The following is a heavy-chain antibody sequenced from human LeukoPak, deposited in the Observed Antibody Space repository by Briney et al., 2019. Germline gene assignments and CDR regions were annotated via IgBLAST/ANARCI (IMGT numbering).Heavy chain of an antibody. CDR3: ARAVMGVARMHYYYYYYMDV. J-gene: IGHJ6*03. V-gene: IGHV3-30*04. D-gene: IGHD2-8*01. CDR1: GFTFSSYA. Sequence: GRSLRLSCAASGFTFSSYAMHWVRQAPGKGLEWVAVISYDGSNKYYADSVKGRFTISRDNSKNTLYLQMNSLRAEDTAVYYCARAVMGVARMHYYYYYYMDVWGKGTTVTVSS. CDR2: ISYDGSNK.